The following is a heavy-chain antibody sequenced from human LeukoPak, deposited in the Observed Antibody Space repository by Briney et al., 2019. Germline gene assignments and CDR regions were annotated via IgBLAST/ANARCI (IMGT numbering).Heavy chain of an antibody. CDR3: AREGYDSSSWYGAFDI. J-gene: IGHJ3*02. V-gene: IGHV1-69*13. D-gene: IGHD6-13*01. Sequence: GASVKVSCKASGYTFASYGISWVRQAPGQGLEWVGGIIPIFGTANYAQKFQGRVTITADESTSTAYMELSSLRSEDTAVYYCAREGYDSSSWYGAFDIWRQGTMVTVSS. CDR2: IIPIFGTA. CDR1: GYTFASYG.